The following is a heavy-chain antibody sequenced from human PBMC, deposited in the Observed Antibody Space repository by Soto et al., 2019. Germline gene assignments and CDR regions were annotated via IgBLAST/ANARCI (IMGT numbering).Heavy chain of an antibody. J-gene: IGHJ6*02. V-gene: IGHV4-31*03. Sequence: SETLSLTCTVSGGSISSGGYYWSWIRQHPGKGLEWIGYIYYSGSTYYNPSLKSRVTISVDTSKNQFSLKLSSVTAADTAVYYCARYGFHVLRFLEWPPLGRENYYYGMDVWGQGTTGTAP. CDR2: IYYSGST. CDR1: GGSISSGGYY. CDR3: ARYGFHVLRFLEWPPLGRENYYYGMDV. D-gene: IGHD3-3*01.